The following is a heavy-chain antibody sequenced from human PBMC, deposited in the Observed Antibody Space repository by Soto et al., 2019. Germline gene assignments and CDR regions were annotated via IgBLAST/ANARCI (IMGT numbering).Heavy chain of an antibody. CDR3: AKDLGYCSGGSCYSTPLDY. CDR1: GFTFSSYA. V-gene: IGHV3-23*01. CDR2: ISGSGGST. J-gene: IGHJ4*02. D-gene: IGHD2-15*01. Sequence: PPGGSLRLSCAASGFTFSSYAMSWVRQAPGKGLEWVSAISGSGGSTYYADSVKGRFTISRDNSKNTLYLQMNSLRAEDTAVYYCAKDLGYCSGGSCYSTPLDYWGQGTLVTVSS.